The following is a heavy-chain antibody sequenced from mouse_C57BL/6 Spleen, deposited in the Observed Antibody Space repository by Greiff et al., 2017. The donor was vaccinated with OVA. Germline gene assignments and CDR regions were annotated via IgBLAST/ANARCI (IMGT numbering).Heavy chain of an antibody. CDR3: AREGGTTVVASFDY. V-gene: IGHV5-4*01. J-gene: IGHJ2*01. D-gene: IGHD1-1*01. CDR2: ISDGGSYT. CDR1: GFTFSSYA. Sequence: EVHLVESGGGLVKPGGSLKLSCAASGFTFSSYAMSWVRQTPEKRLEWVATISDGGSYTYYPDNVKGRFTISRDNAKNNLYLQMSHLKSEDTAMYYCAREGGTTVVASFDYWGQGTTLTVSS.